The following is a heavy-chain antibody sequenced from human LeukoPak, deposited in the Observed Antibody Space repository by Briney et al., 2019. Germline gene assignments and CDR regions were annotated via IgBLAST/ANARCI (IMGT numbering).Heavy chain of an antibody. CDR2: ISYRGST. J-gene: IGHJ5*02. CDR1: GGSISNSGGFY. CDR3: ARPYYYDSRIDP. V-gene: IGHV4-31*02. Sequence: SQTLSLTCTVSGGSISNSGGFYWSWIRQHPGNGLEWIGFISYRGSTYYNPSLKSRVSLSVDTSKSQFSLRLSSVTAADTAVYYCARPYYYDSRIDPWGQGTPVTVSS. D-gene: IGHD3-22*01.